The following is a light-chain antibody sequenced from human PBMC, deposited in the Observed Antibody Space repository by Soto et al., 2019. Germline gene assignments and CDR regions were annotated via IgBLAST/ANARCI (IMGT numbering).Light chain of an antibody. CDR1: QSVDRN. CDR3: QQYDSLPLT. V-gene: IGKV3D-15*01. Sequence: EIVMTQSPGTLSVSTEEGATLSCRASQSVDRNLAWYQQKPGQAPRLLIYGASTRPTGIPTRFSGSGFGTEFSLTISSLQSEDFAAYYCQQYDSLPLTFGGGTKVEIK. J-gene: IGKJ4*01. CDR2: GAS.